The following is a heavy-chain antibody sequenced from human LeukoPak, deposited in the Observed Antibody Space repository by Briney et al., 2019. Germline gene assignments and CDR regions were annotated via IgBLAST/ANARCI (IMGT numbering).Heavy chain of an antibody. V-gene: IGHV5-51*01. CDR2: IYPGDSDT. Sequence: NHGESLKTSCKGSGYSFTNYWIAWVRQVSGKGLEWMGIIYPGDSDTRYSPSFQGQVTISADKSISTAYLQWSSLTASDTAMYYCASRPFETTVVPWDFYWGQGTQVTVSS. CDR1: GYSFTNYW. CDR3: ASRPFETTVVPWDFY. D-gene: IGHD4-17*01. J-gene: IGHJ4*02.